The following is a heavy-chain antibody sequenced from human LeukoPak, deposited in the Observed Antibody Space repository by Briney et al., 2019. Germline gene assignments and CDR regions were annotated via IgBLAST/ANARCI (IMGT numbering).Heavy chain of an antibody. J-gene: IGHJ6*02. CDR1: DVSITSYY. CDR2: IYYSGRT. D-gene: IGHD3-10*01. CDR3: ARDLWFGFQYGMDV. V-gene: IGHV4-59*01. Sequence: SETLSLTCTVSDVSITSYYWSWIRKPPGKGLEGIGYIYYSGRTQYNPSLNSRVTISVDTSKNQFSLKLSSVTAADTAVYYCARDLWFGFQYGMDVWGQGTTVTVSS.